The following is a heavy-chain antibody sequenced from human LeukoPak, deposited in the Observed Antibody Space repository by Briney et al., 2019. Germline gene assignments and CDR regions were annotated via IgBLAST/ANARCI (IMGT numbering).Heavy chain of an antibody. J-gene: IGHJ3*02. D-gene: IGHD3-22*01. V-gene: IGHV3-23*01. CDR2: FCGSGGST. CDR3: ARSYYYDSSGYPGGAFDI. CDR1: GFTFSSYA. Sequence: GGSLRLSCGASGFTFSSYAMSWVRQAPGKGLEWVSAFCGSGGSTYYADSVKGRFTISRDNSKNTLYLQMNSVRAEDTAVYYCARSYYYDSSGYPGGAFDIWGQGTMVTVSS.